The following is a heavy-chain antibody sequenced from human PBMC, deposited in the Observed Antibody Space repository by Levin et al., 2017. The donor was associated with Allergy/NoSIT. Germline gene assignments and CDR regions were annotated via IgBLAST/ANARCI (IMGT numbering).Heavy chain of an antibody. V-gene: IGHV4-30-2*01. Sequence: SQTLSLPCAVSGGSISSGGYSWSWIRQPPGKGLEWIGYIYHSGSTYYNPSLKSRVTISVDRAKNQFSLKLSSVTAADTAGYYCASLRVVPAAMGFDPWGQGTLVTVSS. CDR3: ASLRVVPAAMGFDP. J-gene: IGHJ5*02. CDR2: IYHSGST. CDR1: GGSISSGGYS. D-gene: IGHD2-2*01.